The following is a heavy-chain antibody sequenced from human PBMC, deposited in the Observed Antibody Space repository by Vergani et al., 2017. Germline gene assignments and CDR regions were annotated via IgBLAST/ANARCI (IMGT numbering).Heavy chain of an antibody. J-gene: IGHJ6*02. CDR1: GGSISSYY. V-gene: IGHV4-59*08. D-gene: IGHD7-27*01. CDR2: IYYSWST. CDR3: ARLRTGDYYYYGMDV. Sequence: QVQLQESGPGLVKPSETLSLTCTVSGGSISSYYWSWIRQPPGKGLEWIGYIYYSWSTNYNPSLKSRVTISVDTSKNQFSLKLSSVTAADTAVYYCARLRTGDYYYYGMDVWGQGTTVTVSS.